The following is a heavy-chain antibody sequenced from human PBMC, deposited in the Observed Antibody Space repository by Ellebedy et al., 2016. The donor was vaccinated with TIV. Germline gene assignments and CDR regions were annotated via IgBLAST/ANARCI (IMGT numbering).Heavy chain of an antibody. V-gene: IGHV4-39*07. CDR1: GGSISSGDYY. CDR2: INHSGST. J-gene: IGHJ4*02. CDR3: ARFPEYYFDY. Sequence: SETLSLTXTVSGGSISSGDYYWSWIRQPPGKGLEWIGEINHSGSTNYNPSLKSRVTISVDTSKNQFSLKLSSVTAADTAVYYCARFPEYYFDYWGQGTLVTVSS. D-gene: IGHD6-6*01.